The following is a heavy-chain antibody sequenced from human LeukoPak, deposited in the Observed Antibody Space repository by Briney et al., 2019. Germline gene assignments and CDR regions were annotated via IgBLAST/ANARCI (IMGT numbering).Heavy chain of an antibody. CDR3: ARGVRDFWSGYHYYFDY. V-gene: IGHV4-59*08. Sequence: SETLSLTCTVSGGSISSYYWSWIRQPPGKGLEWIGYIYYSGSTNYNPSLKSRVTISVDTSKNQFALTLSSVTAADTAVYYCARGVRDFWSGYHYYFDYWGQGTLVTVSS. J-gene: IGHJ4*02. CDR2: IYYSGST. CDR1: GGSISSYY. D-gene: IGHD3-3*01.